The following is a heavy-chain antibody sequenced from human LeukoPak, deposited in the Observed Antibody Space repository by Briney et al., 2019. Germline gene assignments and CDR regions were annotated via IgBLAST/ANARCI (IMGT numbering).Heavy chain of an antibody. V-gene: IGHV3-23*01. Sequence: GALRLSCVASKFTFSSYAMSWVRQAPGKGLEWVAAISGGNGSKYYADSVKGRFTISRDNSKNTLYLQMHSLSPEDTAVYYCAKFIFYSGSEGYGDRWGQGTLVTVSS. CDR2: ISGGNGSK. D-gene: IGHD3-22*01. J-gene: IGHJ5*02. CDR1: KFTFSSYA. CDR3: AKFIFYSGSEGYGDR.